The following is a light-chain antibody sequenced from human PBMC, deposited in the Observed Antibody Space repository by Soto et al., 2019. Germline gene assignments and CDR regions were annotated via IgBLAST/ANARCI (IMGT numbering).Light chain of an antibody. CDR2: GAS. Sequence: ETVLTQSPGTLPLSPGERATLSCRASQSVSSSYLSWYQQKPGQAPRLLIYGASSRATGIPDRFSGSGSGRAFTITISRLEAEEFAVYYCQHYGSSPYTFGQGTKVDIK. CDR3: QHYGSSPYT. J-gene: IGKJ2*01. V-gene: IGKV3-20*01. CDR1: QSVSSSY.